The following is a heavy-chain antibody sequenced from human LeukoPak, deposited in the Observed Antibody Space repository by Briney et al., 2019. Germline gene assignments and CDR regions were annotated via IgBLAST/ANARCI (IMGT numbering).Heavy chain of an antibody. Sequence: PGGSLRLSCAASGFSASDFYMTWIRQSPGTGLEWISYMSVTGRTIYYANSVRGRFTISRDNNKNSLDLQMNSLGSDDTAVYYCARVVSTSGKFYMDVWGTGTTVTVSS. CDR3: ARVVSTSGKFYMDV. CDR2: MSVTGRTI. V-gene: IGHV3-11*04. J-gene: IGHJ6*03. CDR1: GFSASDFY. D-gene: IGHD1-1*01.